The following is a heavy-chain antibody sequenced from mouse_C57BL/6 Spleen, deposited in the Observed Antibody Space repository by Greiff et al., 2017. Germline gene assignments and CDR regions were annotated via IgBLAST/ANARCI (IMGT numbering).Heavy chain of an antibody. CDR2: IRLKSDNYAT. Sequence: DVQLQESGGGLVQPGGSMKLSCVASGFTFSNYWMNWVRQSPEKGLEWVAQIRLKSDNYATHYAESVQGGFTISRDDSKSSVYLQMNNLRAEDTGIYYCTVITTVVVGGYWGQGTTLTVSS. J-gene: IGHJ2*01. V-gene: IGHV6-3*01. CDR3: TVITTVVVGGY. CDR1: GFTFSNYW. D-gene: IGHD1-1*01.